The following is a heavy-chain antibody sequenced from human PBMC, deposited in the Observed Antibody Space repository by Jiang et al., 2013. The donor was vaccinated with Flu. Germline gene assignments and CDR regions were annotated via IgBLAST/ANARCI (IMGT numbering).Heavy chain of an antibody. CDR3: AHRHRNPGGSYGVGAFDI. CDR2: IYWDDDK. V-gene: IGHV2-5*02. D-gene: IGHD1-26*01. CDR1: GFSLSTSGVG. J-gene: IGHJ3*02. Sequence: KPTQTLTLTCTFSGFSLSTSGVGVGWIRQPPGKALEWLALIYWDDDKRYSPSLKSRLTITKDTSKNQVVLTMTNMDPVDTATYYCAHRHRNPGGSYGVGAFDIWGQGTMVTVSS.